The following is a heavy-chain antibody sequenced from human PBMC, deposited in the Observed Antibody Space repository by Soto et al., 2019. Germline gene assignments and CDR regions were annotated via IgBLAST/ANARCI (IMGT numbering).Heavy chain of an antibody. D-gene: IGHD3-16*02. CDR3: AKDRDIMITFGGVIVQGFDY. J-gene: IGHJ4*02. CDR2: ISYDGSNK. Sequence: QVQLVESGGGVVQPGRSLRLSCAASGFTFSSYGMHWVRQAPGKGLEWVAIISYDGSNKYYADSVKGRFTTSRDNSNNTLYLQMNSLRDEDTAVYYCAKDRDIMITFGGVIVQGFDYWGQGTLVTVSS. CDR1: GFTFSSYG. V-gene: IGHV3-30*18.